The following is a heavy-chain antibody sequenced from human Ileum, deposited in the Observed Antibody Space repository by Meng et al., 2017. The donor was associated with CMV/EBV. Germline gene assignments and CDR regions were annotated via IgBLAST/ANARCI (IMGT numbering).Heavy chain of an antibody. CDR3: ARSSQWLLPNLDH. V-gene: IGHV1-69*05. CDR2: IVPIFGTT. CDR1: GGTFSSYA. J-gene: IGHJ4*02. D-gene: IGHD6-19*01. Sequence: SVKVSCKTSGGTFSSYAFIWVRQAPGQGLEWMAGIVPIFGTTDYAQKFQGRVTLTTDESTSTAYLELSSLTSEDTAVYYCARSSQWLLPNLDHWGQGTLVTVSS.